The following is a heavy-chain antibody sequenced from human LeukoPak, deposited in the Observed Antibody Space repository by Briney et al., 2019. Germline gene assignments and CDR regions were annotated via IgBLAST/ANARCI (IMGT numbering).Heavy chain of an antibody. V-gene: IGHV1-18*04. Sequence: ASVKVSCKASGYTFSNYGISWVRQAPGLGIEWMGWTSYNGNTNYAQKFQDRVTMTTDTSTTTAYMELRSLESDDTAVYYCARHSGSGWQALGYWGQGTLVTVSS. J-gene: IGHJ4*02. CDR1: GYTFSNYG. CDR2: TSYNGNT. D-gene: IGHD6-19*01. CDR3: ARHSGSGWQALGY.